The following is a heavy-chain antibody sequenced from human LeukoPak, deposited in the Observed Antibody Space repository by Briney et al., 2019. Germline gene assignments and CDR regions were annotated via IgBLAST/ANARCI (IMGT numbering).Heavy chain of an antibody. D-gene: IGHD3-10*01. J-gene: IGHJ4*02. CDR2: ISGYNGDI. Sequence: ASVKVSCKTSGYTFTTSAISWVRQGPGQGLAWMGWISGYNGDIGYPQNLQCKVTLTTDTSTGTAYVELRSLSPGDTAVYYCSNAPTMVPAGAGDYWGQGTLVTVSS. V-gene: IGHV1-18*01. CDR1: GYTFTTSA. CDR3: SNAPTMVPAGAGDY.